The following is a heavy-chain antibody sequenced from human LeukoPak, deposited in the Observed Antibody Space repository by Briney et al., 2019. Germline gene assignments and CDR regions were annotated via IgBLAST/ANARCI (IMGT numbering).Heavy chain of an antibody. Sequence: SETLSLTCTVPGGSLSRSTYYCGWIRHPPRKCLEWIGCIYYGGSTYSNPSLKTGVTIFVDTSTNQFSWKLTSVTAADRAGFFCARHETTNMTYSLGSAPWRQGTLVSVSS. CDR3: ARHETTNMTYSLGSAP. V-gene: IGHV4-39*01. CDR1: GGSLSRSTYY. D-gene: IGHD1/OR15-1a*01. CDR2: IYYGGST. J-gene: IGHJ5*02.